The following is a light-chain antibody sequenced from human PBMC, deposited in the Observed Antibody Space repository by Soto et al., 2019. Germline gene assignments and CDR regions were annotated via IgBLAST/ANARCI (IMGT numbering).Light chain of an antibody. CDR3: QQYNNWPLT. CDR2: GAT. J-gene: IGKJ4*01. V-gene: IGKV3-15*01. Sequence: EIGRTQSPATLSVSPGYRATLSCRASQSVSSNLDGYQQKPGQAPRLLIDGATTRATCIPARFSGSGSGTEVTLTISSPHSRDFAVYYCQQYNNWPLTLGGGTKVEIK. CDR1: QSVSSN.